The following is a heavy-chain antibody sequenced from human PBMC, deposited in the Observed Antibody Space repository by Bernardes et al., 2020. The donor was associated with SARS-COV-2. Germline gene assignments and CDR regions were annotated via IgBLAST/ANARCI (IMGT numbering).Heavy chain of an antibody. D-gene: IGHD2-2*01. CDR3: AHRKADCSSTSCYYCGMDV. CDR1: GFSLSTSGVG. Sequence: SGPTLVKPTQTLTLTCTFSGFSLSTSGVGVGWIRQPPGKALEWLALIYWDDDKRYSPSLKSRLTITKDTSKNQVVLTMTNMDPVDTATYYCAHRKADCSSTSCYYCGMDVWGQGTTVTVSS. J-gene: IGHJ6*02. CDR2: IYWDDDK. V-gene: IGHV2-5*02.